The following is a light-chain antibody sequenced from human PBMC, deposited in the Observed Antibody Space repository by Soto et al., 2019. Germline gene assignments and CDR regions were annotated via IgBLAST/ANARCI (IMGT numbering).Light chain of an antibody. J-gene: IGLJ1*01. CDR3: SSYTTSSTLLYV. V-gene: IGLV2-14*01. CDR1: SSDVGGYNS. Sequence: QSALTQPASVSGSPGQSITISCTGTSSDVGGYNSVSWYQQHPGKAPKRMIYEVSNRPSGVSNRFSGSKSGNTASLTISGLQAEDEADYYYSSYTTSSTLLYVFGTGTKLTVL. CDR2: EVS.